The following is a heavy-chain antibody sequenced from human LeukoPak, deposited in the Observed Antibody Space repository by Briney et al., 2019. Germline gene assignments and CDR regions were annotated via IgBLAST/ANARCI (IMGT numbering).Heavy chain of an antibody. Sequence: SETQSLTCAVSGGSISSSNWWSRVRQPPGKGLEWIGEIYHSGSTNYNPSLKSRVTISVDKSKNQFSLKLSSVTAADTAVYYCARGSYSSGWYYFDYWGQGTLVTVSS. J-gene: IGHJ4*02. CDR2: IYHSGST. D-gene: IGHD6-19*01. CDR1: GGSISSSNW. V-gene: IGHV4-4*02. CDR3: ARGSYSSGWYYFDY.